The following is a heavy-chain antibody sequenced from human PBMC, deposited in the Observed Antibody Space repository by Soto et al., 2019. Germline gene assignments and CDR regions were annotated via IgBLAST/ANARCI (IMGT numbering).Heavy chain of an antibody. V-gene: IGHV3-30*03. CDR2: ISYDGSNK. Sequence: ESGGGVVQPGRSLRLSCAASGFTFSSYGMHWVRQAPGKGLEWVAVISYDGSNKYYADSVKGRFTISRDNSKNTLYLQMNSLRAEDTAVYYCATGPTTMGLDYWGQGTLVTVSS. CDR3: ATGPTTMGLDY. CDR1: GFTFSSYG. D-gene: IGHD3-10*01. J-gene: IGHJ4*02.